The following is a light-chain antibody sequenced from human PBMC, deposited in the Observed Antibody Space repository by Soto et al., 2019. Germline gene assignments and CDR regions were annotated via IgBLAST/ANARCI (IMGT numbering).Light chain of an antibody. V-gene: IGKV3-11*01. CDR2: DAS. Sequence: ELLLTQSPATLSLSPGQRATLSCRASQSLGDYLAWYQQKPGQAPRLLIYDASNRATGIPARFSGGGSGTDFTLTISSLEPEDFAVYYGQQRGTFGQGTKLEIK. J-gene: IGKJ2*01. CDR3: QQRGT. CDR1: QSLGDY.